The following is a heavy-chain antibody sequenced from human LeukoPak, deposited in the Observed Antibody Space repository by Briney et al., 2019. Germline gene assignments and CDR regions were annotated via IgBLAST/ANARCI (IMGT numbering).Heavy chain of an antibody. D-gene: IGHD3-22*01. CDR1: GYTFTSYG. V-gene: IGHV1-18*01. CDR3: ARQDPVYSSGYPFDY. Sequence: GASVKVSCKASGYTFTSYGISWVRQAPGQGLEWMGWISAYNGNTNYAQKLQGRVTMTTDTSTSTAYMELRSLRSDDTAVYYCARQDPVYSSGYPFDYWGQGTLVTVSS. J-gene: IGHJ4*02. CDR2: ISAYNGNT.